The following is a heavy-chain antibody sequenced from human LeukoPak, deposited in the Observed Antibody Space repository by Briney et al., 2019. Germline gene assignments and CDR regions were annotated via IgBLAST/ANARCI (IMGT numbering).Heavy chain of an antibody. CDR2: ISGSGHDI. Sequence: GGSLRLSCAASGFTFSDSYMTWVRQAPGKGVEWVAYISGSGHDINYSDSVKGRFTISRDNAKNSLYLQMSSLRVEDTAVYYCTRDPRHFDSCGQGTLVTDSS. D-gene: IGHD6-6*01. J-gene: IGHJ5*01. CDR3: TRDPRHFDS. CDR1: GFTFSDSY. V-gene: IGHV3-11*04.